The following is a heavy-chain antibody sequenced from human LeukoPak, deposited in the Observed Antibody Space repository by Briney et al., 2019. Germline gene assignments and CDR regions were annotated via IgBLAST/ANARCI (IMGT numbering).Heavy chain of an antibody. J-gene: IGHJ4*02. D-gene: IGHD5-18*01. CDR1: GFTFSSYW. Sequence: GGSLRLSCAASGFTFSSYWMHWVRQAPGKGLVWVSRINSDGSGTRYAESVKGRFTISRDNAKNTLYLQMNSLRAEDTAVYYCARDRAGDGYEDYWGQGTLVTVSS. CDR3: ARDRAGDGYEDY. CDR2: INSDGSGT. V-gene: IGHV3-74*01.